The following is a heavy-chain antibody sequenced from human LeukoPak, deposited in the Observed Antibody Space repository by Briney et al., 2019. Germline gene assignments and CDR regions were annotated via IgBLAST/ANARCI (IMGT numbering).Heavy chain of an antibody. J-gene: IGHJ6*02. V-gene: IGHV4-34*01. CDR2: IYYSGST. D-gene: IGHD3-9*01. CDR3: ASYLTGYLEYGMDV. CDR1: GGSFSGYY. Sequence: SETLSLTCAVCGGSFSGYYWSWIRQPPGKGLEWIGSIYYSGSTYYNPSLKSRVTISVDTSKNQFSLKLSSVTAADTAVYYCASYLTGYLEYGMDVWGQGTTVTVSS.